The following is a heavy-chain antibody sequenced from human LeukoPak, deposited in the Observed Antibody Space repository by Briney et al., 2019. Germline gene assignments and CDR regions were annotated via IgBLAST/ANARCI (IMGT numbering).Heavy chain of an antibody. CDR3: ARDQLLWAFDS. CDR2: IYTSGST. CDR1: GGSISSGSYY. J-gene: IGHJ4*02. Sequence: KPSQTLSLTCTVSGGSISSGSYYWNWIRQPAGKGLEWIGRIYTSGSTNYNPSLKSRVTISVDTSKNQFSLKLSSVTAADTAVYCCARDQLLWAFDSWGQGTLVTVSS. D-gene: IGHD2-2*01. V-gene: IGHV4-61*02.